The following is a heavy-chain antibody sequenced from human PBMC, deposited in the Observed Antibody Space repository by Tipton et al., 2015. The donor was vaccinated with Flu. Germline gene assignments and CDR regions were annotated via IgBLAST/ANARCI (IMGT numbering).Heavy chain of an antibody. D-gene: IGHD3-22*01. CDR3: TRSLRNSSGSPGY. CDR2: INHSGST. V-gene: IGHV4-34*01. CDR1: GGSFSGYY. J-gene: IGHJ4*02. Sequence: LRLSCAVYGGSFSGYYWSWIRQPPGKGLEWIGEINHSGSTYYSPSLKSRVTISADTSNNQFSLRLGSVTAADTAMYYCTRSLRNSSGSPGYWGQGTLVTVSS.